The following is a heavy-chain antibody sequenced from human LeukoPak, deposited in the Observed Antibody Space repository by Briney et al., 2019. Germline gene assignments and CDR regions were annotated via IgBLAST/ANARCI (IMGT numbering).Heavy chain of an antibody. D-gene: IGHD1-1*01. CDR2: ISPTGGAI. CDR3: ASGIRERGFDS. J-gene: IGHJ4*02. Sequence: KAGGSLRLSCAASGFTFSSYGMSWVRQAPGRGLEWVSSISPTGGAIFYADSVRGRFTISRDSAKSSLFLQMNSLKAEDTALYFCASGIRERGFDSWGQGTLVTVSS. CDR1: GFTFSSYG. V-gene: IGHV3-21*01.